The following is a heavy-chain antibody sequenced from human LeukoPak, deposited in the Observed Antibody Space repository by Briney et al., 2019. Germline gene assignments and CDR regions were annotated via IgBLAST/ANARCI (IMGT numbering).Heavy chain of an antibody. V-gene: IGHV1-18*01. D-gene: IGHD6-19*01. J-gene: IGHJ4*02. CDR3: AIAVAGSTTDDY. Sequence: GASVKVSCKASGYTFTSYGISWVRQAPGQGLEWMGWISAYNGNTNYAQKLQGRVTMTTDTSTSTAYVELRSLRSDDTAVYYCAIAVAGSTTDDYWGQGTLVTVSS. CDR1: GYTFTSYG. CDR2: ISAYNGNT.